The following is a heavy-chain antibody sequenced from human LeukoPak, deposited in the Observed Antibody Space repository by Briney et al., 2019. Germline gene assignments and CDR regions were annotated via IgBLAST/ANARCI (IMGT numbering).Heavy chain of an antibody. J-gene: IGHJ3*02. D-gene: IGHD1-26*01. CDR3: ARLGPGGGSYSGGAFDI. V-gene: IGHV5-51*01. CDR1: GYSFTSYW. Sequence: GASLQISCKGSGYSFTSYWIGWVRQLPGKGLEWMGIIYPGDSDTGYSPSFQGQVTISADKSISTAYLQWSSLKASGTAMYYCARLGPGGGSYSGGAFDIWGQGTMVTVSS. CDR2: IYPGDSDT.